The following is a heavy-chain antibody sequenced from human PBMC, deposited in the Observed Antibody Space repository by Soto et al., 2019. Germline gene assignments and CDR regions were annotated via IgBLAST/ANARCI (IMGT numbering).Heavy chain of an antibody. CDR2: IYYSGST. D-gene: IGHD6-13*01. V-gene: IGHV4-59*01. CDR1: GGSISSYY. J-gene: IGHJ4*02. CDR3: ARAAAGNFDY. Sequence: PSETLSLTCTVSGGSISSYYWSWIRQPPGKGLEWIGYIYYSGSTNYNPSLKSRVTISVDTSKNQFSLKLSSVTAADTAVYYCARAAAGNFDYWGKGTLVTVSS.